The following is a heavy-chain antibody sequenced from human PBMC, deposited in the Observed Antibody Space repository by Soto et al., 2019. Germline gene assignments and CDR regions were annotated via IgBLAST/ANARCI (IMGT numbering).Heavy chain of an antibody. J-gene: IGHJ6*02. CDR2: IIPIFGTA. V-gene: IGHV1-69*01. D-gene: IGHD2-15*01. Sequence: QVQLVQSGAEVKKPGSSVKVSCKASGGTFSSYAISWVRQAPGQGLEWMGGIIPIFGTANYAQKFQGRVTITADESTSTAYMELSSLRSEDTAVYYCAGIGYCSGGSCWGYYYGMDVWGQGTTVTVSS. CDR1: GGTFSSYA. CDR3: AGIGYCSGGSCWGYYYGMDV.